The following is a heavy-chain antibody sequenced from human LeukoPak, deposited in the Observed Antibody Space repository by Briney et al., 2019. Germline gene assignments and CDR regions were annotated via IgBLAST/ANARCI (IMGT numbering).Heavy chain of an antibody. CDR2: IYYSGST. CDR3: AREVSTLAVAGPFFDY. V-gene: IGHV4-59*01. D-gene: IGHD6-19*01. J-gene: IGHJ4*02. CDR1: GGSISSYY. Sequence: SETLSPTCTDSGGSISSYYWSWIRQPPGKGLEWIGYIYYSGSTNYNPSLKSRVTISVDTSKNQFSLKLSSVTAADTAVYYCAREVSTLAVAGPFFDYWGQGTLVTVSS.